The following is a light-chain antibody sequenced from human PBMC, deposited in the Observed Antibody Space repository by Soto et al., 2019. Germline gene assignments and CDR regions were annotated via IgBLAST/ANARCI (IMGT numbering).Light chain of an antibody. V-gene: IGKV3-11*01. CDR3: QQRSNWQIT. CDR2: DAP. J-gene: IGKJ5*01. CDR1: QSVSTN. Sequence: ETVLTQSPATLSLSPGESATLSCRASQSVSTNLAWYQQKPGQAPRLLVYDAPNRVTGIPARFRGSGSGTDFTLTISSLEPDGFAVYYCQQRSNWQITFGQGTRLEIK.